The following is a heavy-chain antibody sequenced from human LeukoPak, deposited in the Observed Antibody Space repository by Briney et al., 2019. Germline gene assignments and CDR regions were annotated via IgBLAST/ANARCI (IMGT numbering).Heavy chain of an antibody. CDR2: ISWNSGSI. V-gene: IGHV3-9*03. CDR1: GFTFDDYA. CDR3: ARDLDYYDSSGYYLGLGY. J-gene: IGHJ4*02. D-gene: IGHD3-22*01. Sequence: GRSLRLSCAASGFTFDDYAMHWVRQAPGKGLEWVSGISWNSGSIGYADSVKGRFTISRDNAKNSLYLQMNSLRAEDMALYYCARDLDYYDSSGYYLGLGYWGQGTLVTVSS.